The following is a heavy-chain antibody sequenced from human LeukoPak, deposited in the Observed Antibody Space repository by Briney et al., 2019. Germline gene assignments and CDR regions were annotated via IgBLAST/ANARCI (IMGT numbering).Heavy chain of an antibody. CDR3: MRDIGGDIKTSSDY. Sequence: GGSLRLSCAASGFTVSSTYMSWVRQAPGKGLEWVSVIYSGGSTYYADSVKGRFTVSRDNSKNTLYLQMNSLRAEDTAVYYCMRDIGGDIKTSSDYWGQGTLVTVSS. CDR1: GFTVSSTY. J-gene: IGHJ4*02. CDR2: IYSGGST. D-gene: IGHD2-21*01. V-gene: IGHV3-66*01.